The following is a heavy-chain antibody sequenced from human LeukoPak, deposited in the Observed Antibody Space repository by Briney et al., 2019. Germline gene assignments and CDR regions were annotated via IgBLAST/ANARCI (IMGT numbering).Heavy chain of an antibody. J-gene: IGHJ5*02. Sequence: GASVKVSCKASGGTFSSYAISWVRQAPGQGLEWMGGIIPIFGTANYAQKFQGRVTITTDESTSTAYMELSSLRSEDTAVYYCASSWGYYDSSGYYERYNWFDPWGQGTLVTVSS. CDR1: GGTFSSYA. V-gene: IGHV1-69*05. CDR3: ASSWGYYDSSGYYERYNWFDP. D-gene: IGHD3-22*01. CDR2: IIPIFGTA.